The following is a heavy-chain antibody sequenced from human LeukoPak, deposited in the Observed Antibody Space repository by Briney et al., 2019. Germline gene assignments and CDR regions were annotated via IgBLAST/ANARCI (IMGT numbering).Heavy chain of an antibody. CDR2: INPSGGST. V-gene: IGHV1-46*01. Sequence: ASVKVSCKASGYTFTGYYMHWVRQAPGQGLEWMGIINPSGGSTSYAQKFQGRVTMTRDTSTSTVYMELSSLRSEDTAVYYCARVLTIFDYGMDVWGQGTTVTVSS. J-gene: IGHJ6*02. D-gene: IGHD3-3*01. CDR1: GYTFTGYY. CDR3: ARVLTIFDYGMDV.